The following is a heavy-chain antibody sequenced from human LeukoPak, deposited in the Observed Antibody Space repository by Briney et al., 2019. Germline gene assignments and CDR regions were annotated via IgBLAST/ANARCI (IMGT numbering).Heavy chain of an antibody. Sequence: ASVKVSCKASGFTFTDYYLHWVRQAPGQGLEWMGWMNPISGNTGHAQKFQGRVTMTRDTSISTAYMELSSLRSEDTAVYYCARGPPIRGYRYGYDTGYYYSYSMDVWGKGTTVTISS. CDR1: GFTFTDYY. J-gene: IGHJ6*03. D-gene: IGHD5-18*01. CDR3: ARGPPIRGYRYGYDTGYYYSYSMDV. CDR2: MNPISGNT. V-gene: IGHV1-8*02.